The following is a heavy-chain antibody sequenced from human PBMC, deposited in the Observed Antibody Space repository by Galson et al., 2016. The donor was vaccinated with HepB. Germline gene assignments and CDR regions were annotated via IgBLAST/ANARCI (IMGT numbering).Heavy chain of an antibody. D-gene: IGHD2-15*01. J-gene: IGHJ4*02. Sequence: TLSLTCAVSGGSISNNGYYWSWIRQHPGKGLEWIGYMHYRGTTYHNPSLKSRLTISVDTSKNQFSLRLTPVTAADSAVYYCARKDCSGGSCYSGFDSWGKGMLVIFSS. V-gene: IGHV4-31*11. CDR2: MHYRGTT. CDR3: ARKDCSGGSCYSGFDS. CDR1: GGSISNNGYY.